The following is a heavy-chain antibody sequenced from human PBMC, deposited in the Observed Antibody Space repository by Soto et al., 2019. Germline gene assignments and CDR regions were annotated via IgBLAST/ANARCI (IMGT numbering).Heavy chain of an antibody. Sequence: GGSLRLSCAASGFTFSSYSMNWVRQAPGKGLEWVSYISSSSSTIYYADSVKGRFTISRDNAKNSLYLQMNSLRAEDTAVYYCAREPYYFDYWGQGTLVTVSS. V-gene: IGHV3-48*01. CDR2: ISSSSSTI. CDR3: AREPYYFDY. J-gene: IGHJ4*02. CDR1: GFTFSSYS.